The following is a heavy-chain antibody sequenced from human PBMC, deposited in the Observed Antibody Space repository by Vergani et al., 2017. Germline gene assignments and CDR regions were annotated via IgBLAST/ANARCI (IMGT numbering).Heavy chain of an antibody. D-gene: IGHD6-13*01. CDR1: GFTFSACP. CDR3: AKRRQKQLDLDY. J-gene: IGHJ4*02. CDR2: ISARYPST. V-gene: IGHV3-23*04. Sequence: VESGGGLVQPGGSLRLSCAASGFTFSACPMTWVRQAPGKGLEWVSAISARYPSTYYADSVKGRFTISRDNSKNMLYLQMNSLRAEDTAVYYCAKRRQKQLDLDYWGQGTLVTVSS.